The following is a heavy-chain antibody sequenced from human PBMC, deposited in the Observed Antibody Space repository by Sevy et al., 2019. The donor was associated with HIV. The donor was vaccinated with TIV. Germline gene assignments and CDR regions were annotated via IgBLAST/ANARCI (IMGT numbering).Heavy chain of an antibody. V-gene: IGHV3-23*01. CDR1: GFMFSSYA. CDR3: AKGPAVGSYYYVDV. D-gene: IGHD1-26*01. Sequence: GGSLRLSCAASGFMFSSYAMSWVRQAPGKGLEWVSSVSGSGASTYYADSVKGRFTISRDNSKNTVYLQMSSLRVEDTAVYYCAKGPAVGSYYYVDVWGKGTTVTVSS. CDR2: VSGSGAST. J-gene: IGHJ6*03.